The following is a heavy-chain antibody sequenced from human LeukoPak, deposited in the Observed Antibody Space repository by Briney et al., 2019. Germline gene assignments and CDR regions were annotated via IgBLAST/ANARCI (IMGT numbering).Heavy chain of an antibody. V-gene: IGHV3-30*04. Sequence: GGSLRLSCAASIFTFSRNAMHWVRQAPGKGLEWVAVISYDGSNKYYADSMEDRFTIFRDNSKSMLYLQMSSLRPEDTAVYYCARALGIGGTFDSWGQGTLATVSS. CDR2: ISYDGSNK. CDR1: IFTFSRNA. J-gene: IGHJ4*02. D-gene: IGHD7-27*01. CDR3: ARALGIGGTFDS.